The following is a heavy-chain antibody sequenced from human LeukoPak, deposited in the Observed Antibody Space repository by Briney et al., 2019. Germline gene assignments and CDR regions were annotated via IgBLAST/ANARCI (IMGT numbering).Heavy chain of an antibody. J-gene: IGHJ4*02. CDR2: IYPGDSDT. V-gene: IGHV5-51*01. Sequence: GEPLKISCKGSGYSFTSYWIGWVRQMPGKGLEWMGIIYPGDSDTRYSPSFQGQVTISADKSISTAYLQWSSLKASDTAMYYCAIFPAYYYDSSGYYRIFDYWGQGTLVTVSS. D-gene: IGHD3-22*01. CDR1: GYSFTSYW. CDR3: AIFPAYYYDSSGYYRIFDY.